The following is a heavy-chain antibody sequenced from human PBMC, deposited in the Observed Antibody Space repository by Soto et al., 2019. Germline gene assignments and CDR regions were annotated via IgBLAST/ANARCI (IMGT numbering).Heavy chain of an antibody. D-gene: IGHD3-10*01. V-gene: IGHV1-18*01. CDR1: GYIFTKYR. J-gene: IGHJ4*02. CDR2: IRGYSGDK. Sequence: ASVKVSCKASGYIFTKYRINWVRQAPGQGLEWMGWIRGYSGDKNYAQKFHDRVTMTSDTSTTTVYMELRSLRPDDTAVYYCTRSDFRADLDYWGQGSRVTVSS. CDR3: TRSDFRADLDY.